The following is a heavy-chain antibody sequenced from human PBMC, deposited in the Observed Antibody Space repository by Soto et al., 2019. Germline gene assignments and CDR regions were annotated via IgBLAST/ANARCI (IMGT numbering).Heavy chain of an antibody. J-gene: IGHJ4*02. CDR3: ARAPVVLAATPLDS. Sequence: QVQLQESGPGLVKPSGTLSLTCAVSSGSISSSNWWSWVRQPPGKGLEWIGEIYHSGSTNYNTSLKSRVTISVAKSKNQFSLKLSSVTAADTAVYYCARAPVVLAATPLDSWGQGTPVTVSS. CDR1: SGSISSSNW. D-gene: IGHD2-15*01. CDR2: IYHSGST. V-gene: IGHV4-4*02.